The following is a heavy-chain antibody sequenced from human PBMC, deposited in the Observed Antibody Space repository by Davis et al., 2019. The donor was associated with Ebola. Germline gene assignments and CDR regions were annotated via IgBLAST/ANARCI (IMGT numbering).Heavy chain of an antibody. CDR2: IYSDGRT. CDR1: GFTVSANY. V-gene: IGHV3-53*01. Sequence: GESLKISCAASGFTVSANYMSWVRQAPGKGLEWVSIIYSDGRTYYADSVKGRFTFSRDNSKNTLYLQMNSLRAEDTAVYFCARYCSGGSSRCSYFYSMDVWGQGTTVTVS. CDR3: ARYCSGGSSRCSYFYSMDV. J-gene: IGHJ6*02. D-gene: IGHD2-15*01.